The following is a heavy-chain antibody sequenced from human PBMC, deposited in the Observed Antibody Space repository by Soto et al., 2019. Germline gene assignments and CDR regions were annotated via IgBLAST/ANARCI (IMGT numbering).Heavy chain of an antibody. CDR1: GFTFSSYS. CDR3: ARFSRVWNDDY. D-gene: IGHD1-1*01. V-gene: IGHV3-48*02. J-gene: IGHJ4*02. Sequence: EVQLVESGGGLVQPGGSLRLSCAASGFTFSSYSMNWVRQAPGKGLEWVSYISSSSSTIYYAASVKGRFTISRDNDKNELYLQMNRLRDEDTAVYYCARFSRVWNDDYWGQGPLVTVSS. CDR2: ISSSSSTI.